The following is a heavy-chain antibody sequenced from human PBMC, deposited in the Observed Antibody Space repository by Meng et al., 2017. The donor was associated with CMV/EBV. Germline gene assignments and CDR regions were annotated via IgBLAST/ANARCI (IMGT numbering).Heavy chain of an antibody. Sequence: SGFPFSSIAMHLVRQAPGKGLEWVAVRSYDGSNKYYADSVKGRFTISRDNSKNTLYLQMNSLRAEDTAVYYCARSGRYCSSTSCSLQHWGQGTLVTVSS. D-gene: IGHD2-2*01. CDR2: RSYDGSNK. CDR1: GFPFSSIA. V-gene: IGHV3-30-3*01. J-gene: IGHJ1*01. CDR3: ARSGRYCSSTSCSLQH.